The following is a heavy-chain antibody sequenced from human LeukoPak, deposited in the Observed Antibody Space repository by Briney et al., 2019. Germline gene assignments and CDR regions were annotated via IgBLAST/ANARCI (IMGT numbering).Heavy chain of an antibody. CDR2: ISSSGSTI. D-gene: IGHD2-2*02. J-gene: IGHJ3*02. Sequence: GGSLRLSCAASGSTFSSYEMNWVRQAPGKGLEWVSYISSSGSTIYYADSVKGRFTISRDNAKNSLYLQMNSLRAEDTAVYYCARSPDIVVVPASIPDAFDIWGQGTMATVSS. V-gene: IGHV3-48*03. CDR1: GSTFSSYE. CDR3: ARSPDIVVVPASIPDAFDI.